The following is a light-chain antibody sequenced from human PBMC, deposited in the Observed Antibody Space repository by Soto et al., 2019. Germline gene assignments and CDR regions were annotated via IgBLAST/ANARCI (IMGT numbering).Light chain of an antibody. CDR1: ALPNEY. CDR2: KDS. Sequence: SYELTQPPSVSVSPGQTARITCSGDALPNEYAYWYQQKPGQAPVVVIYKDSERPSGIPERFSGSSSGTTVTLTISGVQAEDEADYYCQSADSSGSYVFGTGTKVTVL. CDR3: QSADSSGSYV. V-gene: IGLV3-25*02. J-gene: IGLJ1*01.